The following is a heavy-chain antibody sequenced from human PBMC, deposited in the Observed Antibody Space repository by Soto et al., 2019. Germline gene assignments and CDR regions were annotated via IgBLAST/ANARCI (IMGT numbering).Heavy chain of an antibody. V-gene: IGHV1-2*02. CDR3: AKDLTRQLAYWLDP. D-gene: IGHD6-6*01. CDR2: INAHSGGT. J-gene: IGHJ5*02. Sequence: ASVKVSCKASGYTFTGYYIHWLRQAPGQGLEWMGWINAHSGGTEYAQKFQGRVTLTRDTSIATAYLTLTSLTSDDTALYYCAKDLTRQLAYWLDPWGQGTQVTVSS. CDR1: GYTFTGYY.